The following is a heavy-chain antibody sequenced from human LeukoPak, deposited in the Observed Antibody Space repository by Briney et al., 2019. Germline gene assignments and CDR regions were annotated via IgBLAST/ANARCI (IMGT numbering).Heavy chain of an antibody. Sequence: GGSLRLSCAASGFTFSSYGMHWVRQAPGKGLEWVAVISYDGSNKYYADSVKGRFTISRDNSKNTLYLQMNSLRAEDTAVYYCARVGYRRGYYYGTDVWGQGTTVTVSS. CDR1: GFTFSSYG. CDR2: ISYDGSNK. D-gene: IGHD5-18*01. V-gene: IGHV3-30*03. CDR3: ARVGYRRGYYYGTDV. J-gene: IGHJ6*02.